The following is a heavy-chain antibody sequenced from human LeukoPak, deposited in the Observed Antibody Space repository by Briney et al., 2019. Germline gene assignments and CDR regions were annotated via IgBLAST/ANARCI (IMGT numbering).Heavy chain of an antibody. Sequence: SVKVSCKASGGTFSSYAISWVRQAPGQGLEWMGGIISIFGTANYAQKFQGRVTITADESTSTAYMELSSLRSEDTAVYYCARSPVYGGNSVGYFDYWGQGTLVTVSS. CDR2: IISIFGTA. J-gene: IGHJ4*02. V-gene: IGHV1-69*13. D-gene: IGHD4-23*01. CDR3: ARSPVYGGNSVGYFDY. CDR1: GGTFSSYA.